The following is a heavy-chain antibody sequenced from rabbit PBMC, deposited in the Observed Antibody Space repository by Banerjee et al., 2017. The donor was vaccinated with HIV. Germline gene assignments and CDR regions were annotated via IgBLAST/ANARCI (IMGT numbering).Heavy chain of an antibody. CDR3: AREGAAWDGWDYANL. V-gene: IGHV1S47*01. CDR2: IDPVFDTT. CDR1: GFDFSSYY. J-gene: IGHJ4*01. D-gene: IGHD6-1*01. Sequence: QEQLVESGGGLVQPGGSLKLSCKASGFDFSSYYMNWVRQAPGKGLEWIGYIDPVFDTTYYASWVNGRFTISSHNAQNTVDLQMTSLTAADTAIYFCAREGAAWDGWDYANLWGQGTLVTVS.